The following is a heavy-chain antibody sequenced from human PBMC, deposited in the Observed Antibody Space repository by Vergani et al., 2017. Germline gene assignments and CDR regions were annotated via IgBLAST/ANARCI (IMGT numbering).Heavy chain of an antibody. V-gene: IGHV3-53*01. CDR1: GFTVSSNY. J-gene: IGHJ6*02. CDR3: ARGTSSSPDFSYYYYYGMDV. D-gene: IGHD6-6*01. CDR2: IYGGGST. Sequence: EVQLVESGGGLIQPGGSLRLSCAASGFTVSSNYMSWVRQAPGKGLEWVSVIYGGGSTYYADAVKGRFTISRDNSKNTLYLQMNSLRAEDTAVYYCARGTSSSPDFSYYYYYGMDVWGQGTTVTVSS.